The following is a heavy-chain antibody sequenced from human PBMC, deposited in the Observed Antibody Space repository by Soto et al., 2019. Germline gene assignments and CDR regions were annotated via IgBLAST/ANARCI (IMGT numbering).Heavy chain of an antibody. D-gene: IGHD3-10*01. V-gene: IGHV4-34*01. CDR3: ERGHSISYYYGSGSHFDY. CDR1: GGSFSGYY. J-gene: IGHJ4*02. CDR2: INHSGST. Sequence: SETLSLTCAVYGGSFSGYYWSWIRQPPGKGLEWIGEINHSGSTNYNPSLKSRVTISVDTSKNQFSLKLSSVTAADTAVYYCERGHSISYYYGSGSHFDYWGQGTLVTVSS.